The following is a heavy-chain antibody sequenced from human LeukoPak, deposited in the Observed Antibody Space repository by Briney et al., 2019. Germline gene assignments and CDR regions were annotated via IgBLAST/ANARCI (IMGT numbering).Heavy chain of an antibody. CDR3: ARDARGQWWYGKGLNWFDP. J-gene: IGHJ5*02. Sequence: GGSLRLSCAASGFTFSSYSMNWVRQAPGKGLEWVSSISSSSSYIYYADSVKGRFTISRDNAKSSLYLQMDSLRAEDTAVYYCARDARGQWWYGKGLNWFDPWGQGTLVTVSS. CDR2: ISSSSSYI. D-gene: IGHD2-15*01. CDR1: GFTFSSYS. V-gene: IGHV3-21*01.